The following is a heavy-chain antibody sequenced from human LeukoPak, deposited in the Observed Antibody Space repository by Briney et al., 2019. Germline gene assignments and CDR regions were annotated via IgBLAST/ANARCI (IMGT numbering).Heavy chain of an antibody. CDR1: GFTFSSYW. D-gene: IGHD5-18*01. Sequence: GGSLRLSCAASGFTFSSYWMSWVRQAPGKGLEWVANIKQDGSEKYYVDSVKGRFTISRDNAKNSLYLQMNSLRAEDTAVYYCARDLKAGYFYGDVWGQGTTVTVSS. V-gene: IGHV3-7*01. J-gene: IGHJ6*02. CDR3: ARDLKAGYFYGDV. CDR2: IKQDGSEK.